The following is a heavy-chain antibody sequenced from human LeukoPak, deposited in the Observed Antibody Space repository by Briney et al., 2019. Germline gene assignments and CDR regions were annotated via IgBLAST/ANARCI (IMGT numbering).Heavy chain of an antibody. CDR2: FDPGEGET. V-gene: IGHV1-24*01. D-gene: IGHD4-17*01. J-gene: IGHJ4*02. CDR3: ATSYGTFRQFDY. Sequence: GASVKVSCTVSGYTLTEIPMHWVRQAPGIGLEWMGGFDPGEGETIYAQKFQGRVTMTEDTSTDTAYMELSSLRSEDTAVFYCATSYGTFRQFDYWGQGTLVTVSS. CDR1: GYTLTEIP.